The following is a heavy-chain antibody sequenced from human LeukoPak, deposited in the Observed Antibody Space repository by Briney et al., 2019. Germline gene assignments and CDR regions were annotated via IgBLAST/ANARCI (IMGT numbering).Heavy chain of an antibody. J-gene: IGHJ3*02. CDR1: GFTFSDYY. D-gene: IGHD3-3*01. Sequence: GGSLRLSCAASGFTFSDYYMSWIRQAPGKGLEWVSYISSSGSTIYYADSVKGRFTMSRDNAKNSLYLQMNSLRAEDTAVYYCARVTSPYVFDIWGQGTMVTVSS. CDR3: ARVTSPYVFDI. CDR2: ISSSGSTI. V-gene: IGHV3-11*04.